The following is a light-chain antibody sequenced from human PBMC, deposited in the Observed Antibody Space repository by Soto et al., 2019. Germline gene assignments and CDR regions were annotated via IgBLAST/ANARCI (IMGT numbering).Light chain of an antibody. CDR3: QQYGDSPWT. CDR1: QRISGNF. Sequence: IPLAQCPGPLSLSPGAVATLAGRARQRISGNFLAWCQQRRGQAPRLLIYGASNMATGIPDRFSGSGSGTDFTLTITRLEPEDFAVYYCQQYGDSPWTFGQGTKVDIK. V-gene: IGKV3-20*01. CDR2: GAS. J-gene: IGKJ1*01.